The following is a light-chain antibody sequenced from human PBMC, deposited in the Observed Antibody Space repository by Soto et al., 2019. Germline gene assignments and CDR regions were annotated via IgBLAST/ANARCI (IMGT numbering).Light chain of an antibody. J-gene: IGKJ2*01. Sequence: DIQMTQSPSTLSASVGDRVTITCRASQSISNWLAWYQQKPGKAPRFLISQASSLESGVPSRFSGSGFGAEFTLTISKLQTDDFATYNCQQYKSFSTFGHGTKLEI. CDR1: QSISNW. CDR3: QQYKSFST. CDR2: QAS. V-gene: IGKV1-5*03.